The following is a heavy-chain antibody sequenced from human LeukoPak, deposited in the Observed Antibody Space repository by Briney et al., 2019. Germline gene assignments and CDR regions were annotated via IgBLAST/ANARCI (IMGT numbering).Heavy chain of an antibody. J-gene: IGHJ4*02. CDR3: ARDFWGAYRVDFYGY. Sequence: GGSLRLSCAASGFTFSSYAMSWVRRAPGKGLEWVANIKQDGSETYYVDSVRGRFTISRDNAKNSLYLQMNSLRADDTAIYYCARDFWGAYRVDFYGYWGQGALVTVSS. CDR2: IKQDGSET. V-gene: IGHV3-7*01. D-gene: IGHD3-3*01. CDR1: GFTFSSYA.